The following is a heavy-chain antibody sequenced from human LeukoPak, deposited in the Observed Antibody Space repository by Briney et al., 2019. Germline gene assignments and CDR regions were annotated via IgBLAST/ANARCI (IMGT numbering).Heavy chain of an antibody. CDR3: AKHYYDSSGYYFDY. CDR2: ISGSVGST. D-gene: IGHD3-22*01. J-gene: IGHJ4*02. Sequence: GGSLRLSCAASRFTFSNYAMSWVRQAPGKGLEWVSGISGSVGSTYYADSVKGRFTISRDNSKNTLYLQMNSLRAEDTAVYYCAKHYYDSSGYYFDYWGQGNLVPVSS. CDR1: RFTFSNYA. V-gene: IGHV3-23*01.